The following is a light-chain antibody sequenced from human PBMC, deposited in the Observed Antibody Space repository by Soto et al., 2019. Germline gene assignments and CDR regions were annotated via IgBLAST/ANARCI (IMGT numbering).Light chain of an antibody. CDR2: EVN. Sequence: QSVLTQPPSASGSPGQSVTISCTGTSSDVGGYNYVSWFQQQPGKAPKLMIYEVNKRPSGVPDRFSGSKSGNTASLTVSGLQAEDEADFYCSSYADTNNGVFGGGTKLTVL. CDR1: SSDVGGYNY. V-gene: IGLV2-8*01. CDR3: SSYADTNNGV. J-gene: IGLJ3*02.